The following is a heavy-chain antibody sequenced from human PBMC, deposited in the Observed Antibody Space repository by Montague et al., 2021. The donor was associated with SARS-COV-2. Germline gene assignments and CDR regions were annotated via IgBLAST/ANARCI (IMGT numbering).Heavy chain of an antibody. CDR2: TSISDGNT. Sequence: SLRFSCAASGFIFSSYAMSWVRQAPGKGLEWVSTTSISDGNTYYADSVKGRFTISRDKSKNTLYLQMNSLRAEDTAVYYCAKDRQLVGDDAFDIWGQGTMVTVSS. CDR1: GFIFSSYA. CDR3: AKDRQLVGDDAFDI. V-gene: IGHV3-23*01. J-gene: IGHJ3*02. D-gene: IGHD6-13*01.